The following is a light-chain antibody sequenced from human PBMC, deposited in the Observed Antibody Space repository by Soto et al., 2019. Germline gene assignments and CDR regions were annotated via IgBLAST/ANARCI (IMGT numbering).Light chain of an antibody. CDR3: QQYNNWPPIT. CDR2: GAS. V-gene: IGKV3-15*01. CDR1: QSVSSY. J-gene: IGKJ5*01. Sequence: EIVLTQSPATLSLSPGERANISCRASQSVSSYLAWYQQKPGQAPRLLIYGASTRATGIPARFSGSGSGTEFTLTISSLQSEDFAVYYCQQYNNWPPITFGQGTRLEIK.